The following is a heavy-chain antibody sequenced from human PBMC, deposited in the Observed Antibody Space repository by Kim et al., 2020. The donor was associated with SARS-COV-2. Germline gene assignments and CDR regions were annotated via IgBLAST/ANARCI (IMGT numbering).Heavy chain of an antibody. CDR2: IDPGDSQT. CDR1: GYRFSSYW. CDR3: ASTPRPAVSGFDP. V-gene: IGHV5-10-1*01. Sequence: GESLKISCKGSGYRFSSYWINWVRQMPGKGLEWVGRIDPGDSQTNYSPSFQGLVTISADTSIGTAYIQWSSLKASDTAMYYCASTPRPAVSGFDPWGQGTLVTVSS. J-gene: IGHJ5*02.